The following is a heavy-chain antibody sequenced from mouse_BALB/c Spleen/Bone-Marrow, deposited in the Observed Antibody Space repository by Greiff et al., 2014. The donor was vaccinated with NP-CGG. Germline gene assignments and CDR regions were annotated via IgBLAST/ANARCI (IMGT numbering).Heavy chain of an antibody. CDR2: INPSNGRT. CDR3: ARDGNYRYAMDY. J-gene: IGHJ4*01. V-gene: IGHV1S81*02. CDR1: GFTFTSYW. D-gene: IGHD2-1*01. Sequence: VQLQESGDELVKPGASVKLSFMAPGFTFTSYWIHWVKQRPGQGPEWIGEINPSNGRTNYNEKFKSKATLTEDKSSSTAYMQLSSLTSEYSAVYYCARDGNYRYAMDYWGQGTSVTVSS.